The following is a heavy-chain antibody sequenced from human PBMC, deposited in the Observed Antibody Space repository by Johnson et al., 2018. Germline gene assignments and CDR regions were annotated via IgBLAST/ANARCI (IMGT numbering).Heavy chain of an antibody. CDR3: AREWSAFAI. J-gene: IGHJ3*02. V-gene: IGHV4-59*01. CDR2: IYYNGDT. Sequence: QVQLQESGPGLVKPSETLSLTCTVSGDSISSYYWSWIRQPPGKGLEWIAFIYYNGDTSYNPSLKSRVTISLDTSKNHFSLKLSSVTAADTAVYYCAREWSAFAIVGHGTMVTVSA. CDR1: GDSISSYY. D-gene: IGHD1-26*01.